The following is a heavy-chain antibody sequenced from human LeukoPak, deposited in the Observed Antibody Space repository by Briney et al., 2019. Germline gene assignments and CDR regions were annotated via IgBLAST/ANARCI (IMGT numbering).Heavy chain of an antibody. CDR3: TKDRSYGRSYFDY. D-gene: IGHD5-18*01. CDR1: GFTVSNNY. V-gene: IGHV3-66*02. Sequence: GGSLRLSCAVSGFTVSNNYMSWVRQAPGKGLEWVSVIYSGGSTYYADSVKGRFTISGDNSKNTLYLQMNSLRIEDTAVYYCTKDRSYGRSYFDYWGQGTLVTVAS. J-gene: IGHJ4*02. CDR2: IYSGGST.